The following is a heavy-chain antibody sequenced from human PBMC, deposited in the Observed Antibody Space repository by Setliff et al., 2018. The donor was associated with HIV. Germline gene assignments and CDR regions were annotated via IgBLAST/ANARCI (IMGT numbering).Heavy chain of an antibody. D-gene: IGHD2-2*01. V-gene: IGHV4-34*01. Sequence: SETLSLTCAVYGGSFSGYYSWIRQAPGKGLEWIGEVNHGGSIHHNASLKSRLTISIDTSKKQFSLKLTSVTAADAAVYYCVASSSWSCRLNFWGPGTLVTVSS. CDR1: GGSFSGYY. J-gene: IGHJ4*02. CDR3: VASSSWSCRLNF. CDR2: VNHGGSI.